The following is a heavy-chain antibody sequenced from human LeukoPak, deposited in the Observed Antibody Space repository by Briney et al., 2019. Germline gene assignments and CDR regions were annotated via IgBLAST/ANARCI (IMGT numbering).Heavy chain of an antibody. CDR3: ARIVVVTTTGSGWYFDL. V-gene: IGHV5-51*01. CDR2: IYPGDCDT. D-gene: IGHD3-22*01. J-gene: IGHJ2*01. CDR1: SGSSISSC. Sequence: ESPQIFCRAASGSSISSCNWCWLQMPAKGLEWMGIIYPGDCDTRYSPSFQGQVTISADKSINTAYLQWISLKASDTAMYYCARIVVVTTTGSGWYFDLWGRGSLVTVSS.